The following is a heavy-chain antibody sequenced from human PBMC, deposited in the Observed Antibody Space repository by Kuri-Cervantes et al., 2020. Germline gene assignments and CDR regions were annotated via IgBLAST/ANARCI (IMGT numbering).Heavy chain of an antibody. V-gene: IGHV4-38-2*02. CDR2: IYHSGST. CDR1: GYSISSGYY. Sequence: SETLSLTCAVSGYSISSGYYWGWIRQPPGKGLEWIGSIYHSGSTYYNPSLKSRVTISVDTSKNQFSLKLSSVTAADTAVYYCAREGPVSGSNGYKFDSSQVTHPFEYWGQGTLVTVSS. J-gene: IGHJ4*02. CDR3: AREGPVSGSNGYKFDSSQVTHPFEY. D-gene: IGHD5-12*01.